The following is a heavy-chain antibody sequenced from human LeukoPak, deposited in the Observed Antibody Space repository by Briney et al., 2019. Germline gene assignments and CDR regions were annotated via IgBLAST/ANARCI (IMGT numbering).Heavy chain of an antibody. V-gene: IGHV1-69*05. CDR3: ASGANSYGGH. CDR2: IIPIFGTA. J-gene: IGHJ4*02. D-gene: IGHD5-18*01. CDR1: GGTFSSYA. Sequence: SVKVSCKASGGTFSSYAISWVRQAPGQGLEWMGRIIPIFGTANYAQKFQGRVAITTDESTSTAYMELSSLRSEDTAVYYCASGANSYGGHWGQGTLVTVSS.